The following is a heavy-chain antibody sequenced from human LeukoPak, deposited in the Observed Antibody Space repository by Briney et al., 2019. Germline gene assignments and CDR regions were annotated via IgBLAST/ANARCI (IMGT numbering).Heavy chain of an antibody. D-gene: IGHD3-9*01. CDR3: ARVALRYFDWIPQWVYYYYMDV. CDR1: GYTFTSYG. CDR2: ISAYNGNT. Sequence: ASVKVSCKASGYTFTSYGISWVRQAPGQGLEWMGWISAYNGNTNYAQKLQGRVTMTTDTSTSTAYMELRSLRSDDTAVYYCARVALRYFDWIPQWVYYYYMDVWGKGTTVTVSS. V-gene: IGHV1-18*01. J-gene: IGHJ6*03.